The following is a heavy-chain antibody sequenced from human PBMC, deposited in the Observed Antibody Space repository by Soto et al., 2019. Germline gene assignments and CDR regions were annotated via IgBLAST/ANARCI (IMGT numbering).Heavy chain of an antibody. CDR1: SGSISSGNW. V-gene: IGHV4-4*02. CDR2: IFHSGST. D-gene: IGHD2-15*01. CDR3: ARAQQYCSHNNCHYYFDY. J-gene: IGHJ4*02. Sequence: QVQLQESGPGLVKPSGTLSLTCSVSSGSISSGNWWSWVRQSPEKGLEWIGQIFHSGSTNYNPSLKSRVTMSVDKSKNQFSLKLSSVTAADTAVYYCARAQQYCSHNNCHYYFDYWGQGTLVTVSS.